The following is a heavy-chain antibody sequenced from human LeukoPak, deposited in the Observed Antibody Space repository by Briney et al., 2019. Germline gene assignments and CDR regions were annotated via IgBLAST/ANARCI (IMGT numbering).Heavy chain of an antibody. CDR3: ARDGYQGIAAAGTFDP. D-gene: IGHD6-13*01. Sequence: PGGSLRLSCAASGFTFSSYAMSWVRQAPGKGLEWVSSISSSSSYIYYADSVKGRFTISRDNAKNSLYLQMNSLRAEDTAVYYCARDGYQGIAAAGTFDPWGQGTLVTVSS. CDR1: GFTFSSYA. V-gene: IGHV3-21*01. CDR2: ISSSSSYI. J-gene: IGHJ5*02.